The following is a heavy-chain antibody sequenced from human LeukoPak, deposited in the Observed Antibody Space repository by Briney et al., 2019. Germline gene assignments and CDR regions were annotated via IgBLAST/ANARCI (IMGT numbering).Heavy chain of an antibody. V-gene: IGHV4-34*01. CDR3: ARLVTGKTNWFDP. Sequence: SETLSLTCAVYVGSFSGYYWSWIRQPPGKGLEWIGEINHSGSTNYNSSLKSRVTISVDTSKNQFPLKLSSVTAADTAVYYCARLVTGKTNWFDPWGQGTLVTVSS. J-gene: IGHJ5*02. D-gene: IGHD1-14*01. CDR2: INHSGST. CDR1: VGSFSGYY.